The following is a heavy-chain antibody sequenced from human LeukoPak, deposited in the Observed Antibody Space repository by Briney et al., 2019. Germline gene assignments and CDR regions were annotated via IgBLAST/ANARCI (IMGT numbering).Heavy chain of an antibody. V-gene: IGHV3-23*01. CDR1: GFTFSSYA. D-gene: IGHD2-15*01. CDR2: SGSGGST. CDR3: ARGEYCSGGSCYSAAFDI. Sequence: GGSLRLSCAASGFTFSSYAMSWVRQAPGKGLEWVSGSGSGGSTYYADSVKGRFTISRDNSKNTLFLQMNSLRAEDTAVYYCARGEYCSGGSCYSAAFDIWGQGTMVTVSS. J-gene: IGHJ3*02.